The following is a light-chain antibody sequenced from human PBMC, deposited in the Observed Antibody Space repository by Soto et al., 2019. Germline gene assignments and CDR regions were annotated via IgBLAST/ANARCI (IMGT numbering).Light chain of an antibody. CDR3: QQYSSSPPLYT. CDR1: QTISSSY. CDR2: GAS. V-gene: IGKV3-20*01. J-gene: IGKJ2*01. Sequence: EIVLTQSPDTLSLSPGERATLSCRVSQTISSSYLVWYQQKPGQAPRLLIYGASSRATGIPDRFSGSGSGTDFTLTISRLEPEDFAVYYCQQYSSSPPLYTFGKGTKLEIK.